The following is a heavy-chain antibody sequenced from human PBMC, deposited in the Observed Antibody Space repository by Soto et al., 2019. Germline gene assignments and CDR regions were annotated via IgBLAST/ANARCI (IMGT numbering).Heavy chain of an antibody. CDR1: GYTFTSYA. V-gene: IGHV1-3*01. D-gene: IGHD1-20*01. Sequence: QVQLVQSGAEVKKPGASVKVSCTASGYTFTSYAIHWVRQAPGQRLEWMGWVNAGNGNTKYSQKLQGRVTITRDTSASTAYMELSSLRSEDTAVYYCARDVVYKWNLIDYWGQGTMVTVSS. J-gene: IGHJ4*02. CDR2: VNAGNGNT. CDR3: ARDVVYKWNLIDY.